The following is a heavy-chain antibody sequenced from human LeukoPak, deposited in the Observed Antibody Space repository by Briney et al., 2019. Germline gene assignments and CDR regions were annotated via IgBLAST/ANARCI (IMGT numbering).Heavy chain of an antibody. J-gene: IGHJ4*02. CDR3: ARVDSSGYGLDN. CDR2: IGSSSGYI. D-gene: IGHD3-22*01. Sequence: PGGSLRLSCAASGFTFSSYIMNWVRQAPGKGLEWVSSIGSSSGYIYYADSVKGRFTISRDNAKNSLYLQMNSLRAEDTAVYSCARVDSSGYGLDNWGQGTLVTVSS. CDR1: GFTFSSYI. V-gene: IGHV3-21*01.